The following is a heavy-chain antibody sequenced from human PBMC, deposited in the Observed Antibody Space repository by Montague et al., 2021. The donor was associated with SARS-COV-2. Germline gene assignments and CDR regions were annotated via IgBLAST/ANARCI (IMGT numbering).Heavy chain of an antibody. V-gene: IGHV4-34*01. Sequence: SETLSLTCSVYGGSFSGYYWSWIRQPPGKGLEWIGEINHSGSTNYNPSLRSRVSISADTSKSQFSLRLTSVTAADSARYYCTRNMAYWGQGVLVTV. D-gene: IGHD2/OR15-2a*01. CDR3: TRNMAY. CDR2: INHSGST. J-gene: IGHJ4*02. CDR1: GGSFSGYY.